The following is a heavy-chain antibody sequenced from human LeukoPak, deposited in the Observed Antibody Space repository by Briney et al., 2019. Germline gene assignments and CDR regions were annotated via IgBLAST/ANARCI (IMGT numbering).Heavy chain of an antibody. CDR1: GGSISTYY. J-gene: IGHJ3*02. Sequence: PSETLSHTCSVSGGSISTYYWSWIRQPAGKGLEWIGRIKNSGNTNYNPSLESRVTLSLDTSKNQFSLNLSSVTAADTAVYYCAREGSSSGWRPFDIWGQGTVVTVSS. CDR3: AREGSSSGWRPFDI. CDR2: IKNSGNT. V-gene: IGHV4-4*07. D-gene: IGHD6-19*01.